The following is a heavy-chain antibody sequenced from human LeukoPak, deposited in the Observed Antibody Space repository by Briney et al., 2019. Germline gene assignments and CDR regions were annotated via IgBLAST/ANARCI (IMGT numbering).Heavy chain of an antibody. CDR3: AREGTNSIAAAGTFGYGMDV. V-gene: IGHV3-30-3*01. CDR1: GFTFSSYA. CDR2: ISYDGSNK. D-gene: IGHD6-13*01. J-gene: IGHJ6*02. Sequence: GGSLRLSCAASGFTFSSYAMHWVRQAPGKGLEWVAVISYDGSNKYYADSVKGRFTISRDNSKNTLYPQMNSLRAEDTAVYYCAREGTNSIAAAGTFGYGMDVWGQGTTVTVSS.